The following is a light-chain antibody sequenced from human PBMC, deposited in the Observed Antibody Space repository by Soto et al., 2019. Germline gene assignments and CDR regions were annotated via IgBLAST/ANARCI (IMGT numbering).Light chain of an antibody. J-gene: IGLJ3*02. V-gene: IGLV1-44*01. CDR3: AAWDDSLNGQV. CDR1: SSNIGSNT. CDR2: SNN. Sequence: QSVLTQPPSASGTPGQRVTIACSGSSSNIGSNTVNWYQQLPGTAPILLIYSNNQRPSGVPDRFSGSKSGTSASLAISGLQSEDEADYYCAAWDDSLNGQVFGGGTKVTVL.